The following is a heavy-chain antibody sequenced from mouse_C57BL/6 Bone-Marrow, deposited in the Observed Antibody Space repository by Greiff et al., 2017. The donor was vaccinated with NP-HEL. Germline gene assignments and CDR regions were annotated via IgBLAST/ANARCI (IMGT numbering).Heavy chain of an antibody. CDR2: IDPENGDT. J-gene: IGHJ2*01. Sequence: EVQLQESGAELVRPGASVKLSCTASGFNIKDDYMHWVKQRPEQGLEWIGWIDPENGDTEYASKFQGKATITADTSSNTAYLQLSSLTSEDTAVYYCTTLLRAYYFDYWGQGTTLTVSS. CDR1: GFNIKDDY. D-gene: IGHD1-1*01. V-gene: IGHV14-4*01. CDR3: TTLLRAYYFDY.